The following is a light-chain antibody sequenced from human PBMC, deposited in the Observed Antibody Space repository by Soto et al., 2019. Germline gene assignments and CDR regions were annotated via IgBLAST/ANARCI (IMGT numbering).Light chain of an antibody. V-gene: IGLV2-14*01. CDR1: SSDVGGYNY. J-gene: IGLJ2*01. Sequence: QSALTQPASVSGSPGQSITISCTGTSSDVGGYNYVSWYQQHPGKAPKLMIYEVSNRPSEVSNRFSGSRSGNTASLTISGLQAEDEGNYSCSSYTSGSTLVVFGGGTKLTVL. CDR3: SSYTSGSTLVV. CDR2: EVS.